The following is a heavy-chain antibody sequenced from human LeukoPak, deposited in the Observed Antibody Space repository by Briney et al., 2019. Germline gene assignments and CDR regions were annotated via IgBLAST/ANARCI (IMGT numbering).Heavy chain of an antibody. CDR3: AREPIPQSYDFWSGYSTPSYYYGMDV. CDR1: GFIFSTYG. CDR2: ISSGSSYI. D-gene: IGHD3-3*01. J-gene: IGHJ6*02. Sequence: GGSLRLSCAASGFIFSTYGIHWVRQAPGKGLEWVSSISSGSSYIYYADSVKGRFTISRDNAKNSLYLQMNSLRAEDTAVYYCAREPIPQSYDFWSGYSTPSYYYGMDVWGQGTTVTVSS. V-gene: IGHV3-21*01.